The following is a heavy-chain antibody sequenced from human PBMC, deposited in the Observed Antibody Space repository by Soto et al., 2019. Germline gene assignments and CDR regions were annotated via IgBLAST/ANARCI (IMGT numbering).Heavy chain of an antibody. CDR1: GGSFSDYY. V-gene: IGHV4-34*01. CDR3: ARGATVTRPDY. CDR2: INHSGST. J-gene: IGHJ4*02. Sequence: SETLSLTCAVYGGSFSDYYWSWIRQPPGKGLEWIGEINHSGSTNYNPSLKSRVTISVDTSKNQFSLKLSSVTAADTAVYYCARGATVTRPDYWGQGTLVTVSS. D-gene: IGHD4-17*01.